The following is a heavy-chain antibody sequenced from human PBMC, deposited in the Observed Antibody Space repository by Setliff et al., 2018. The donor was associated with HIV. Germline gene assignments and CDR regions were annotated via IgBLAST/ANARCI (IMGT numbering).Heavy chain of an antibody. CDR2: INNDGSRT. Sequence: LRLSCAASGFTFSSYWMHWVRQAPGKGLVWVSCINNDGSRTFYADSVKGRLTISRDNAKNTLYLQMNSLKVEDTALYYCTAGHYGPNPWGQGTPVTVSS. D-gene: IGHD3-10*01. CDR3: TAGHYGPNP. J-gene: IGHJ5*02. CDR1: GFTFSSYW. V-gene: IGHV3-74*01.